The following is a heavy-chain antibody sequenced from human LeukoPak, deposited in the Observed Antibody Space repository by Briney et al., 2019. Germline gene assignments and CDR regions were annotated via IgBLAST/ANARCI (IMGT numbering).Heavy chain of an antibody. CDR3: ARGPFDP. V-gene: IGHV3-48*01. Sequence: PGGSLRLSCAASGFTFSSYSMNWVRQAPGKGLEWVSYISSSSSTIYYADSVKGRFTISRDNAKNSLYLQINSLRAEDTAVYYCARGPFDPWGQGTLVTVSS. CDR1: GFTFSSYS. CDR2: ISSSSSTI. J-gene: IGHJ5*02.